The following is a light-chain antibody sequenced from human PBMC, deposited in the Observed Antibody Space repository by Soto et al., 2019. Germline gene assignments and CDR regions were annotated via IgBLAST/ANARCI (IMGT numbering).Light chain of an antibody. CDR3: QHYNSYSEA. Sequence: DIQMTQSPSTLSGSVGDRVTITCRASQTISSWLAWYQQKPGKAPKLLIYKASTLKSGVPSRFSGSGSGTEFTLTISSLQPEDFATYYCQHYNSYSEAFGQGTKVDI. J-gene: IGKJ1*01. CDR1: QTISSW. CDR2: KAS. V-gene: IGKV1-5*03.